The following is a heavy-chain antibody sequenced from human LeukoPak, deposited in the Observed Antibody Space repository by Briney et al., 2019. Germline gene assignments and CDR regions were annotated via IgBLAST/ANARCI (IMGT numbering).Heavy chain of an antibody. D-gene: IGHD5-24*01. Sequence: SETLSLTCTVSGGSISTYYWSWIRQPPGKGPEWIGYIHDSGTTSYNPSLKSRVTISVDMSENQLSLRLTSVSAADTAIYYCARGGREGYNSFAYWGQGTLVTVSS. CDR2: IHDSGTT. CDR3: ARGGREGYNSFAY. V-gene: IGHV4-59*01. CDR1: GGSISTYY. J-gene: IGHJ4*02.